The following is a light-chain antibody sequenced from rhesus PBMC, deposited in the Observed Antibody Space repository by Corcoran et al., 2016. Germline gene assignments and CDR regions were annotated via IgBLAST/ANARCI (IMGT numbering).Light chain of an antibody. Sequence: DIQMTQSPSSLSASVGDTVTITCRASQGIASWLAWYQPKPGKAPKVLIYKASSLQSGVPSRFCGNGSGTEFTLTIRSLHSEDFATYYCTQYSSSPVSFSQGTKVEIK. CDR1: QGIASW. J-gene: IGKJ2*01. CDR3: TQYSSSPVS. CDR2: KAS. V-gene: IGKV1-22*01.